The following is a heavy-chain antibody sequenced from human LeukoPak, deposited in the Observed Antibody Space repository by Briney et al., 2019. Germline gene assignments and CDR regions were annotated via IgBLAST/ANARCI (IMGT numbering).Heavy chain of an antibody. CDR2: IRNDATFK. Sequence: GGSLRLSCAASGFSFSNYDVHWVRQAPGKGLEWVAYIRNDATFKSYADSVKGRFTISRDNSKNTLFLQMNSLRPEDTALYYCAKGPWGSQSYYFDYWGQGTLVTVSS. J-gene: IGHJ4*02. V-gene: IGHV3-30*02. D-gene: IGHD3-10*01. CDR1: GFSFSNYD. CDR3: AKGPWGSQSYYFDY.